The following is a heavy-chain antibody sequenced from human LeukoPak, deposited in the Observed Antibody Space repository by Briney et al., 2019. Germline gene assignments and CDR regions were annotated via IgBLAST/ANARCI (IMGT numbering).Heavy chain of an antibody. Sequence: SETLSLTCTVSGGSIISYFWSWIRQPPGKGPEWIGYIFDSGTTNYNPSTNYNPSLKSRVTVSLDTSKNHFSLKLSSVTAADTAVYFCARGGVTTIAQYDYWGQGILVAVSS. V-gene: IGHV4-59*01. J-gene: IGHJ4*02. D-gene: IGHD5-12*01. CDR3: ARGGVTTIAQYDY. CDR1: GGSIISYF. CDR2: IFDSGTTNYNPST.